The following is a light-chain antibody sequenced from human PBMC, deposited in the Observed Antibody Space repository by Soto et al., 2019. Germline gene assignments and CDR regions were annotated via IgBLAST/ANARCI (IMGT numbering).Light chain of an antibody. CDR1: SSDVDGDDF. CDR2: EVS. J-gene: IGLJ2*01. V-gene: IGLV2-8*01. CDR3: TPYVGGNTL. Sequence: QSALTQPPSASGSPGQSVTISCTGSSSDVDGDDFVSWYQQHPGKAPKLMIYEVSKRPSGVPDRFSGSRSGNTASLTVSGVQTEDEADYYCTPYVGGNTLFGGGTKLTVL.